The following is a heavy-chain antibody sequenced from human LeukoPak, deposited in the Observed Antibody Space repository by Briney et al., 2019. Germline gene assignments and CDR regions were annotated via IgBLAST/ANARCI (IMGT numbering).Heavy chain of an antibody. J-gene: IGHJ4*02. Sequence: GGSLRLSCVASGFTLSNYGTHWVRQAPGKAREWVTFMQYDGSVEFYADSVKGRFTISRDNSKNTVYLQMTSLTTDDAAVYYCARAVYSSDWLGDYWGQGTLVTVSS. D-gene: IGHD6-19*01. CDR2: MQYDGSVE. CDR3: ARAVYSSDWLGDY. CDR1: GFTLSNYG. V-gene: IGHV3-30*02.